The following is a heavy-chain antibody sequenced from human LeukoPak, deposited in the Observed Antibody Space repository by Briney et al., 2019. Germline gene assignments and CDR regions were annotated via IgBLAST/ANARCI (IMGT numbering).Heavy chain of an antibody. CDR3: ARDLTIFGVVTGGGFDP. CDR2: IIPIFGTA. D-gene: IGHD3-3*01. J-gene: IGHJ5*02. V-gene: IGHV1-69*13. CDR1: GGTFSSYA. Sequence: ASVKVSCKASGGTFSSYAISWVRQAPGQGLEWMGGIIPIFGTANYAQKFQGRVTITADESTSTAYMELSSLRFEDTAVYYCARDLTIFGVVTGGGFDPWGQGTLVTVSS.